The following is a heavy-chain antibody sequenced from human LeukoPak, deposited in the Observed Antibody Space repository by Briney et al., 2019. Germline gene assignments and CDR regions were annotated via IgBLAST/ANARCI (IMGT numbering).Heavy chain of an antibody. J-gene: IGHJ5*02. CDR1: GGSLGAYY. CDR2: IYYSGTT. Sequence: SETLSLTCSVNGGSLGAYYWLWIRQPPGRGLEWIGYIYYSGTTNYNPSLKSRVTISVDTSKNQFSLKLSSVTAADTAVYFCSRAVAGSVGWFDPWGQGTLVTVSS. CDR3: SRAVAGSVGWFDP. D-gene: IGHD6-19*01. V-gene: IGHV4-59*01.